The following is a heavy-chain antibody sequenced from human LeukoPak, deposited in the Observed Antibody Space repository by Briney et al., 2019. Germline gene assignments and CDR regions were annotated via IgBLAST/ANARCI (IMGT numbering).Heavy chain of an antibody. J-gene: IGHJ3*02. Sequence: GGSLRLSCAGSGFTFSSYWMSWARQAPGKGLECVANIKQDGSEKHYVDSVKGRFTISRDNAKNSLFLQMNSLRAEDTAVYYCARDSGNYLDAFDIWGQGTMVTVSS. CDR2: IKQDGSEK. D-gene: IGHD1-7*01. CDR1: GFTFSSYW. CDR3: ARDSGNYLDAFDI. V-gene: IGHV3-7*01.